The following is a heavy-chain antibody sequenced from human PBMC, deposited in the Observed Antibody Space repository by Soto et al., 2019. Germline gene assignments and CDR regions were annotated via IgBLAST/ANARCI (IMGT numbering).Heavy chain of an antibody. CDR1: GFTVSSNY. Sequence: PGGSLRLSCAASGFTVSSNYMSWVRQAPGKGLEWVSVIYSGGSTYYADSVRGRFTISRDNAKNSLYLQMNSLTAEDSALYYCSPALNYWGQGTLVTVSS. J-gene: IGHJ4*02. D-gene: IGHD2-2*01. CDR2: IYSGGST. CDR3: SPALNY. V-gene: IGHV3-53*01.